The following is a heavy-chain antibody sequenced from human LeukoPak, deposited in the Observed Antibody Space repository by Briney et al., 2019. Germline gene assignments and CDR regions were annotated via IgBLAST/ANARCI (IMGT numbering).Heavy chain of an antibody. D-gene: IGHD6-13*01. CDR1: GGSISSGGYY. Sequence: SQTLSLTCTVSGGSISSGGYYWSWIRQPPGKGLEWIGYIYYSGSTNYNPSLKSRVTISVDTSKNQFSLELSSVTAADTAVYYCARHKRGPSSRGYWGQGTLVTVSS. CDR3: ARHKRGPSSRGY. CDR2: IYYSGST. J-gene: IGHJ4*02. V-gene: IGHV4-61*08.